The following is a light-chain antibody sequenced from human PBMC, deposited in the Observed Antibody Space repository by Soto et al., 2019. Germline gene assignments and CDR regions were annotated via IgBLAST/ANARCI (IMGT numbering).Light chain of an antibody. J-gene: IGKJ5*01. V-gene: IGKV1-5*01. CDR3: QLYGISPH. Sequence: DIQMTQSPSTLSASVRGRVTITCRASQSISRWLTWYQQKPGKAPKLLIYAASSLESGVPSRFSGSGSGTEFTLTISGLPPDDVAVYYCQLYGISPHFGQGTRL. CDR2: AAS. CDR1: QSISRW.